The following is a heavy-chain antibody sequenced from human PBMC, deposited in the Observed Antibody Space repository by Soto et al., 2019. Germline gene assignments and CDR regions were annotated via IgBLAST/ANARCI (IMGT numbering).Heavy chain of an antibody. J-gene: IGHJ6*02. V-gene: IGHV3-7*01. Sequence: LRLSCAASGFTFGTYWMSWVRRAPGKGLEWVATIVPDGSEKYYVDSVKGRFTISRDNAKNSLYLQMQSLRAEDTAMYYCARDGAGYCRSRSCDGDRPQYHFGMDVWGQGTTVTVSS. CDR2: IVPDGSEK. CDR3: ARDGAGYCRSRSCDGDRPQYHFGMDV. CDR1: GFTFGTYW. D-gene: IGHD2-2*03.